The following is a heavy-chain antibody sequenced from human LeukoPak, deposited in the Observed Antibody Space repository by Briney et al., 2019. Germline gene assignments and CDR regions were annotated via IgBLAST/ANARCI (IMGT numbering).Heavy chain of an antibody. CDR2: IIPIFGTA. J-gene: IGHJ4*02. D-gene: IGHD3-10*01. V-gene: IGHV1-69*05. Sequence: ASVTVSCKASGGTFSSYAISWVRQAPGQGLEWMGGIIPIFGTANYAQKLQGRVTMTTDTSTSTAYMELRSLRSDDTAVYYCARVDELPFHFDYWGQGTLVTVSS. CDR3: ARVDELPFHFDY. CDR1: GGTFSSYA.